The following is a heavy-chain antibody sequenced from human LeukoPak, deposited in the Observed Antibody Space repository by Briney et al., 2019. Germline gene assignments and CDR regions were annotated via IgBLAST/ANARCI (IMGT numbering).Heavy chain of an antibody. CDR2: ISGSGGST. J-gene: IGHJ5*02. CDR3: AKVHSSNNWFDP. D-gene: IGHD6-19*01. CDR1: GFTFSSYA. V-gene: IGHV3-23*01. Sequence: PGGSLRLSCAASGFTFSSYAMSWVRQAPGKGLEWVSAISGSGGSTYYADSVKGRFTISRDNSKNTPYLQMNSLRAEDTAVYYCAKVHSSNNWFDPWGQGTLVAVSS.